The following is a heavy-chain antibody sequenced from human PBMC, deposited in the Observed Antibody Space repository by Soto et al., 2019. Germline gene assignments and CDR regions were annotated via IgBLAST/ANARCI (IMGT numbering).Heavy chain of an antibody. V-gene: IGHV1-18*01. Sequence: ASVKVSCKASGYTFTSYGICWVRQAPGQGLEWMGWISAYNGNTNYAQKLQGRVTMTTDTSTSTAYMELRSLRSDDTAVYYCARTSIVGATVWFDPWGQGTLVTVSS. J-gene: IGHJ5*02. CDR1: GYTFTSYG. CDR3: ARTSIVGATVWFDP. CDR2: ISAYNGNT. D-gene: IGHD1-26*01.